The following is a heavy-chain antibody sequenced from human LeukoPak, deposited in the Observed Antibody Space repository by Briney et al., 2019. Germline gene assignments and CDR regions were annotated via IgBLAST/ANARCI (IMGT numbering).Heavy chain of an antibody. D-gene: IGHD4-23*01. CDR2: IYSTGTN. V-gene: IGHV4-4*07. Sequence: SETLSLTRTVSGGSISGYYWSWIRQSAGKGLEWIGHIYSTGTNNYNPSLRSRVTLSVDTSKNQFSLKLRSVTAADTAVYYCARVGGNSESYCWFGPWGQGSLVTVSS. CDR1: GGSISGYY. CDR3: ARVGGNSESYCWFGP. J-gene: IGHJ5*02.